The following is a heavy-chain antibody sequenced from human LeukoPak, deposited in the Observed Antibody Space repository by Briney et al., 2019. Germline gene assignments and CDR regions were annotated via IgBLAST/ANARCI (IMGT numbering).Heavy chain of an antibody. CDR1: GGSITSGLW. CDR3: ARYLVVPAAIGFDP. Sequence: SETLSLTCAVSGGSITSGLWWSWVRQPPGKGLEWIGEIYHSGGTNYNPSLKSRVTISVDKSKNQFSLKLTSVTAADTAVYYCARYLVVPAAIGFDPWGQGTLVTVSS. CDR2: IYHSGGT. J-gene: IGHJ5*02. D-gene: IGHD2-2*01. V-gene: IGHV4-4*02.